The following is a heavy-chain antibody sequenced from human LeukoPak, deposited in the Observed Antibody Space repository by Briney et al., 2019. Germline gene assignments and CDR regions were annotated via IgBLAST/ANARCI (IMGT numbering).Heavy chain of an antibody. Sequence: GGSLRLSCAASGFTFSSYAMHWVRQAPGKGLEWVAVISYDGSNKYYADSVKGRFTISRDNSKNTLYLQMNSLRAEDTAVYYCASPRSAAGIMGNYFDYWGQGTLVTVSS. J-gene: IGHJ4*02. CDR2: ISYDGSNK. D-gene: IGHD6-13*01. CDR1: GFTFSSYA. CDR3: ASPRSAAGIMGNYFDY. V-gene: IGHV3-30*04.